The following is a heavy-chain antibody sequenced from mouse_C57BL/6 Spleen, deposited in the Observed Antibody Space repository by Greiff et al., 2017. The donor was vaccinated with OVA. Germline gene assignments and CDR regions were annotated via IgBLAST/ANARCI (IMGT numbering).Heavy chain of an antibody. CDR3: ARDDYGSLYYYAMDY. D-gene: IGHD1-1*01. Sequence: QVQLQQPGAELVMPGASVKLSCKASGYTFTSYWMHWVKQRPGQGLEWIGELDPSDSYTNYNQKFKGKSTLTVDKSSSTAYMQLSSLTSEDSAVYYCARDDYGSLYYYAMDYWGQGTSVTVSS. CDR2: LDPSDSYT. J-gene: IGHJ4*01. V-gene: IGHV1-69*01. CDR1: GYTFTSYW.